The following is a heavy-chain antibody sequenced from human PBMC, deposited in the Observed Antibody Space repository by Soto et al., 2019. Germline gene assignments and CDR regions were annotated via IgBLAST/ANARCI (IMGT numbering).Heavy chain of an antibody. D-gene: IGHD6-6*01. CDR1: GGTFSSYA. CDR3: ARGGSRGIAARPPYYYYYGMDV. J-gene: IGHJ6*02. CDR2: IIPIFGTA. V-gene: IGHV1-69*12. Sequence: QVQLVQSGAEVKKPGSSVKVSCKASGGTFSSYAISWVRQAPGQGLEWMGGIIPIFGTANYAQKFQGRVTITADEPTSTADMELSSLRSEDTAVYYCARGGSRGIAARPPYYYYYGMDVWGQGTTVTVSS.